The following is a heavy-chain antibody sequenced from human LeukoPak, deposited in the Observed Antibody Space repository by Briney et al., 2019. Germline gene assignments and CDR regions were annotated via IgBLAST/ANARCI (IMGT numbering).Heavy chain of an antibody. J-gene: IGHJ3*02. D-gene: IGHD3-16*01. CDR2: ISSNGGST. CDR1: GFTFSGYP. Sequence: QPGGSLRLSCSASGFTFSGYPMHWVRQAPGKGLEYVSLISSNGGSTYYADSVRGRFTISRDNSKNTLYLQMSSLRAEDTAVYYCAKDQGNYAEGVEYAFDIWGQGTMVTVSS. V-gene: IGHV3-64D*06. CDR3: AKDQGNYAEGVEYAFDI.